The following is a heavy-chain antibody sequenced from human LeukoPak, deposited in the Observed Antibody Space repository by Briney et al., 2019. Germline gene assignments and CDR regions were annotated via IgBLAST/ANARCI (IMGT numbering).Heavy chain of an antibody. J-gene: IGHJ4*02. Sequence: PGGSLRLSCAASGFTFINYWMSWVRQAPGKGLEGVAYMKIDGSVKYYVDSMKGRFTISRDNAKNSLYLQMSGLRAEDTAVYFCARIGYSSSSFDYWGQGVLVTVYS. CDR2: MKIDGSVK. V-gene: IGHV3-7*03. CDR1: GFTFINYW. CDR3: ARIGYSSSSFDY. D-gene: IGHD6-6*01.